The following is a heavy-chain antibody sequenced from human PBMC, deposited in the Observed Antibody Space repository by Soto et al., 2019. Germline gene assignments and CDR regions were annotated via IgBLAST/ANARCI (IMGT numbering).Heavy chain of an antibody. V-gene: IGHV3-23*01. CDR1: RFSFSNYA. Sequence: EVQLLESGGRLVPPGGSLRLSCAGSRFSFSNYAMTWARQAPGEGLEWVSSITGSGGGTTYADSVKGLFTISRDNSKNILYLQMDSLRADDTAVYYCSTDPNGDYIGAFDNWGQGTMVTVSS. CDR2: ITGSGGGT. J-gene: IGHJ3*02. CDR3: STDPNGDYIGAFDN. D-gene: IGHD4-17*01.